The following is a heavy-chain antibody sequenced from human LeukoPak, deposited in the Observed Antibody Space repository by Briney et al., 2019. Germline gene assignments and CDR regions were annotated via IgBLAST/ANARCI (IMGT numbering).Heavy chain of an antibody. CDR2: LYPSGST. CDR1: GASISNYY. V-gene: IGHV4-4*07. CDR3: ARRDVYYFYMDV. J-gene: IGHJ6*03. Sequence: SGTLSLTCSVSGASISNYYWSWIRQSAGKGLEWIGRLYPSGSTNSNPSLKSRVTMSVDTSKNQLSLRLTSVTAADTAVYYCARRDVYYFYMDVWGKGTTVTVSS.